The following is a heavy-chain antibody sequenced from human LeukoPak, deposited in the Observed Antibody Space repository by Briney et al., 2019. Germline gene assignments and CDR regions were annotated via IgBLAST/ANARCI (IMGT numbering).Heavy chain of an antibody. D-gene: IGHD3-22*01. CDR2: MNPNSGIT. Sequence: ASVKVSCKASGYTFISYDINWVRQATGQGLEWMGWMNPNSGITGYAQKFQGRVSMTRNTSISTAYMELSSLKSEEPTVYYCARRLYYYDSNGRTPYDFWGQGTLVTVSS. CDR1: GYTFISYD. J-gene: IGHJ4*02. CDR3: ARRLYYYDSNGRTPYDF. V-gene: IGHV1-8*01.